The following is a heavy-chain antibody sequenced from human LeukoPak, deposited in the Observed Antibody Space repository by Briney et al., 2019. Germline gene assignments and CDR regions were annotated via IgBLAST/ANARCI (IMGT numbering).Heavy chain of an antibody. D-gene: IGHD3-10*01. V-gene: IGHV3-23*01. CDR3: AKGGVTLVRGLIINGDFDS. CDR2: INGSATYT. Sequence: GGTLRLSCAVSGFTFSNYAMHWVRQAPGKGLEWVSTINGSATYTNYADSVKGRFTMSRHDSKNTLFLEMSSLRAEDTATYYCAKGGVTLVRGLIINGDFDSWGQGTLVTVSS. CDR1: GFTFSNYA. J-gene: IGHJ4*02.